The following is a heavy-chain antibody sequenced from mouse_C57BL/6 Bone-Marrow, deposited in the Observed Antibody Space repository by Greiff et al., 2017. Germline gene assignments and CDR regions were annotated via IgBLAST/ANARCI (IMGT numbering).Heavy chain of an antibody. V-gene: IGHV1-55*01. CDR3: ARSSFFLPPFAY. Sequence: QVQLQQSGAELAKPGASVKMSCKASGYTFTSYGITWVKQRTGQGLEWIGDIYPGSGSTNYNEKFKGKATLTVDTSSSTAYMQLSSLTSEDSAVYFCARSSFFLPPFAYWGQGTLVTVSA. CDR1: GYTFTSYG. CDR2: IYPGSGST. J-gene: IGHJ3*01.